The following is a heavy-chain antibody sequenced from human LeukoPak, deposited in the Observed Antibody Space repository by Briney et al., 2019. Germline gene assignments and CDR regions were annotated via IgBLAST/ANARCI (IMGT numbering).Heavy chain of an antibody. J-gene: IGHJ6*03. D-gene: IGHD3-3*01. CDR3: TIDHKTINYYYYMDV. Sequence: GGSLRLSCAASGFTFSNAWMSWVRQAPGKGLEWVGRNKSKTDGRTTDYAAPVKGRFTISRDDSKNALHLQMNSLKTEDTAVYYCTIDHKTINYYYYMDVWGKGPTVTVPS. CDR1: GFTFSNAW. V-gene: IGHV3-15*01. CDR2: NKSKTDGRTT.